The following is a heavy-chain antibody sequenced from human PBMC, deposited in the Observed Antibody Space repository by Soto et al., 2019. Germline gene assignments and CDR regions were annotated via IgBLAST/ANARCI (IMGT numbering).Heavy chain of an antibody. V-gene: IGHV3-23*01. CDR3: AKGPTVTKLLDS. CDR1: GFTTPYA. CDR2: ISVSGGTT. J-gene: IGHJ4*02. D-gene: IGHD2-21*02. Sequence: GGSLRLSCAASGFTTPYAMTWVRQAPGKGLEWVSTISVSGGTTYYTDSVKGRFTISRDKSETTLYLQMNSLNAEDTAVYYCAKGPTVTKLLDSWGQGTLVTVSS.